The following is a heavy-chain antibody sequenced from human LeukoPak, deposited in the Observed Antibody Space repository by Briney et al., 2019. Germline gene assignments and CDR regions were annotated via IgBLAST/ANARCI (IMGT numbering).Heavy chain of an antibody. Sequence: GGSLRLACAASGFTFSSFWMNWVRQAPGKGLVWVSRITSDGGGTTYADSVKGRFTISRDNAKNTLYLQMNSLRAEDTAVYYCARDIDYWGQGTLVTVSS. J-gene: IGHJ4*02. V-gene: IGHV3-74*01. CDR2: ITSDGGGT. CDR1: GFTFSSFW. CDR3: ARDIDY.